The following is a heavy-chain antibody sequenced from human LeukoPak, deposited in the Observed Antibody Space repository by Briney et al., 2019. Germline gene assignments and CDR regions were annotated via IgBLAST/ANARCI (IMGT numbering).Heavy chain of an antibody. CDR1: GFTFNTYE. CDR2: ISSSGSSI. J-gene: IGHJ3*02. V-gene: IGHV3-48*03. Sequence: GGSLGLSCAASGFTFNTYEMNWVRQAPGKGLEWVSYISSSGSSIYYADSVKGRFTISRDNAKNSLYLQMNSLRAEDTAVYYCARDFHRRYYDSSGYNAFDIWGQGTMVTVSS. D-gene: IGHD3-22*01. CDR3: ARDFHRRYYDSSGYNAFDI.